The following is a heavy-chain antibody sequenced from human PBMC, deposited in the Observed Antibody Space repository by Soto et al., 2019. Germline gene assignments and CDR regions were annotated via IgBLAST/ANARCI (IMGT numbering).Heavy chain of an antibody. Sequence: GASVKVSCKASGGTFSSYAISWVRQAPGQGLEWMGGIIPIFGTANYAQKFQGRVTITAYESTSTAYMELSSLRSEDTAVYYCARVKSGYDPHLYYFDYWGQGTLVTVSS. CDR2: IIPIFGTA. J-gene: IGHJ4*02. V-gene: IGHV1-69*13. D-gene: IGHD5-12*01. CDR3: ARVKSGYDPHLYYFDY. CDR1: GGTFSSYA.